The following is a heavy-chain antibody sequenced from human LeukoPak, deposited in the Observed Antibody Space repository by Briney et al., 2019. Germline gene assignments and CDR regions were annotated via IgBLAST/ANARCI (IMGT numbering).Heavy chain of an antibody. V-gene: IGHV1-69*13. CDR3: ARGGVFYYYGSGSFRPWFDP. CDR2: IIPIFGTA. CDR1: GGTFSSYA. D-gene: IGHD3-10*01. J-gene: IGHJ5*02. Sequence: ASVKVSCKASGGTFSSYAISWVRQAPGQGLEWMGGIIPIFGTANYAQKFQGRVTITADESTSTAYMELSSLRSEDTAVYYCARGGVFYYYGSGSFRPWFDPWGQGTLVTVSS.